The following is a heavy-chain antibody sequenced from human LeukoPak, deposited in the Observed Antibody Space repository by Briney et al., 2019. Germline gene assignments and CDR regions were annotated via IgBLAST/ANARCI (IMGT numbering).Heavy chain of an antibody. CDR3: AKIYGSGSFTYYSYYGMDV. D-gene: IGHD3-10*01. CDR2: INHSGST. CDR1: GGSFSGYY. V-gene: IGHV4-34*01. J-gene: IGHJ6*02. Sequence: SESLSLTCAVYGGSFSGYYWSWVRQPPGKGLEWIGEINHSGSTNYNPSLKSRVTISVDTSNNQFSLKLSSVTAADTAVYYCAKIYGSGSFTYYSYYGMDVWGQGTTVTVSS.